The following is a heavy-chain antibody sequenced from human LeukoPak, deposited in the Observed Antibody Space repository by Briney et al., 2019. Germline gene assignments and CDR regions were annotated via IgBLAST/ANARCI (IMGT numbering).Heavy chain of an antibody. CDR3: VIVRGYFDSSGTDY. CDR2: ITSAGGNT. Sequence: TGGSLRLSCSASGFTFSNYSVHWVRQVPGKGLEFVSAITSAGGNTYYVDSVTGRFTLSRDNSKNTLYLQMSSLRAEDTVVYYCVIVRGYFDSSGTDYWGQGTLVTVSS. V-gene: IGHV3-64D*06. J-gene: IGHJ4*02. CDR1: GFTFSNYS. D-gene: IGHD3-9*01.